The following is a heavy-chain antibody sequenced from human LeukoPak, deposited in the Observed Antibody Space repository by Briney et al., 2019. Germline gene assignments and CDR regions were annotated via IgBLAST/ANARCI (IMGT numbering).Heavy chain of an antibody. V-gene: IGHV3-30*04. J-gene: IGHJ4*02. CDR2: ISYDGSNK. Sequence: PGRSLRLSCAASGFTFSSYAMHWVRQAPGKGLEWVAVISYDGSNKYYADSVKGRFTISRDNSKNTLYLQMNSLRAEDTAVYYCARDPGTGITGTVDWGQGTLVTVSS. D-gene: IGHD1-7*01. CDR3: ARDPGTGITGTVD. CDR1: GFTFSSYA.